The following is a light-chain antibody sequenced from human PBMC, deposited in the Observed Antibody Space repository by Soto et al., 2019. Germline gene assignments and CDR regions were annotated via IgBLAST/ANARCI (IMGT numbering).Light chain of an antibody. Sequence: QSVLTQPPSVSEAPGQRVTISCTGSSSNIGAGYEAHWYQQGPGTAPKLLIYENNNRPSGVPDRFSGSKSGTSASLAITGLQAGDEAEYYCQSYDSSLSGYVFRTGTQVTVL. CDR3: QSYDSSLSGYV. CDR2: ENN. CDR1: SSNIGAGYE. V-gene: IGLV1-40*01. J-gene: IGLJ1*01.